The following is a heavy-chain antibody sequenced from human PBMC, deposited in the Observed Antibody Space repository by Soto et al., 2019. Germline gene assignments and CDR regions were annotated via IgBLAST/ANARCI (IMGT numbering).Heavy chain of an antibody. J-gene: IGHJ4*02. Sequence: GGSLRLSCAASGFTCSSYEMNWVRQAPGKGLEWVSYISYSGSTIYYADSVKGRFTISRDNAKNSLYLQMNSLRAEDTAVYYCARGLRNYYDRSGLYYWGQGTLVTVSS. D-gene: IGHD3-22*01. CDR1: GFTCSSYE. CDR2: ISYSGSTI. V-gene: IGHV3-48*03. CDR3: ARGLRNYYDRSGLYY.